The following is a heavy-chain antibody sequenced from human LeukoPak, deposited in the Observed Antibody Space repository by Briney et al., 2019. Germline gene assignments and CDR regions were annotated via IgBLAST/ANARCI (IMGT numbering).Heavy chain of an antibody. CDR2: IWYDGSNK. J-gene: IGHJ4*02. Sequence: GGSLRLSCAASGFTFSSYAMHWVRQAPGKGLEWVAVIWYDGSNKYYADSVKGRFTISRDNSKNTMYLQLNSLRAEDTAVYYCARDSHNAYYDILTGYYSGWGQGTLVTVSS. CDR1: GFTFSSYA. CDR3: ARDSHNAYYDILTGYYSG. V-gene: IGHV3-33*01. D-gene: IGHD3-9*01.